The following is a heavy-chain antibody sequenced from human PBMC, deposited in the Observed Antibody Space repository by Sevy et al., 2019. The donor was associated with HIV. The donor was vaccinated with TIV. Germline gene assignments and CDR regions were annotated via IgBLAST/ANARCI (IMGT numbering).Heavy chain of an antibody. Sequence: GGSLRLSCAASGFTFSDYGMAWVRQAPGKGLEWVAVISFDGSSKLYADSVKGRFTFSRDTSRNTLFLQMNSLRSEDTAVYYCAKGSSSAGPGLLDYWGQGTLVTVSS. CDR3: AKGSSSAGPGLLDY. J-gene: IGHJ4*02. V-gene: IGHV3-30*18. CDR2: ISFDGSSK. CDR1: GFTFSDYG. D-gene: IGHD6-6*01.